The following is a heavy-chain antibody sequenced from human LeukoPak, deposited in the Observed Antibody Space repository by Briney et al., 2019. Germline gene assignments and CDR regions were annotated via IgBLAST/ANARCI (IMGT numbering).Heavy chain of an antibody. CDR1: GGSISSYY. CDR2: IYYSGST. J-gene: IGHJ4*02. CDR3: ARNRHRETWSDPQGYFDY. V-gene: IGHV4-59*01. Sequence: SETLSLTCTVSGGSISSYYWSWIRQPPGKGLEWIGYIYYSGSTNYNPSLKSRVTISVDTSKNQFSLKLSSVTAADTAVYYWARNRHRETWSDPQGYFDYWGQGTLVTVSS. D-gene: IGHD2-8*02.